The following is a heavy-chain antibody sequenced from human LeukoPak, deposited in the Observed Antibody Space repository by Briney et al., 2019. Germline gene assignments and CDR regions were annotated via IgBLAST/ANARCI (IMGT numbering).Heavy chain of an antibody. J-gene: IGHJ4*02. D-gene: IGHD5-18*01. CDR1: GFTFSSYA. Sequence: PGGSLRLSCAASGFTFSSYAMSWVRQAPGKGLEWVSAISGSGGSTYYADSVKGRFTISRDNSKNTLYLQMNSLRAEDTAGYYCAKDDDVDTAMVEPSFDYWGQGTLVTVSS. CDR3: AKDDDVDTAMVEPSFDY. CDR2: ISGSGGST. V-gene: IGHV3-23*01.